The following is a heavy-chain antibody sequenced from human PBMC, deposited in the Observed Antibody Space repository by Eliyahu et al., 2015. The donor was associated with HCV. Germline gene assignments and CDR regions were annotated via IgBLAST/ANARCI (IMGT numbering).Heavy chain of an antibody. CDR3: ARPGVGYSSGWNWFDP. J-gene: IGHJ5*02. Sequence: QVQLQQWGAGLLKPSETLSLTCAVYGGSFSGYYWXXXRQPPGKGLXWIGGXNHSGSTNYNPSLKSRVTISVDTSKNQFSLKLSSVTAADTAVYYCARPGVGYSSGWNWFDPWGQGTLVTVSS. CDR2: XNHSGST. D-gene: IGHD6-19*01. CDR1: GGSFSGYY. V-gene: IGHV4-34*01.